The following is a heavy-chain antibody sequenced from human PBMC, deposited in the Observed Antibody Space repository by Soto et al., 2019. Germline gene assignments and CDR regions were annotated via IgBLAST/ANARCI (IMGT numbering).Heavy chain of an antibody. D-gene: IGHD2-15*01. CDR1: EFSFSTYW. J-gene: IGHJ6*02. V-gene: IGHV3-74*01. Sequence: VQLVESGGGLVQPGGSLRLSCVASEFSFSTYWMHWVRQAPGKGLMWVARIDTTGSTTTYADSVQGRFTISRDNAKNTMYLQRNSVRDDDTAIYFCASVSAAQYYYGMDAWGQGTKVTVS. CDR3: ASVSAAQYYYGMDA. CDR2: IDTTGSTT.